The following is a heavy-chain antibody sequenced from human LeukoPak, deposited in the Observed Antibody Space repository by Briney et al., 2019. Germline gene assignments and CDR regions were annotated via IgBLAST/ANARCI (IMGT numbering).Heavy chain of an antibody. CDR1: GFTFSSYA. Sequence: GGSLRLSCAASGFTFSSYAMSWVRQAPGKGLEWVSAISGSGDSTYYGDSVKGRFTISRDNSKNTLYLQMNSLRAEDTAVYYCAKVPGATLPVHWGQGTLVTVSS. D-gene: IGHD2-15*01. CDR2: ISGSGDST. V-gene: IGHV3-23*01. J-gene: IGHJ4*02. CDR3: AKVPGATLPVH.